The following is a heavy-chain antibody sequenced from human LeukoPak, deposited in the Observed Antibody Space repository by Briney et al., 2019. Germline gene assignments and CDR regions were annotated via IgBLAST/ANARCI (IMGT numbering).Heavy chain of an antibody. J-gene: IGHJ4*02. D-gene: IGHD3-16*02. CDR1: GFTFSSYA. V-gene: IGHV3-23*01. Sequence: GGSLRLSCAASGFTFSSYAMSWVRQAPGKGLEWVSAISGSGGSTYYADSVKGRFTISRDNSKNTLYLQMNSLRAEDTAVYYCAKDGGFGGVIVYYFDYWGQGTLVTVSS. CDR3: AKDGGFGGVIVYYFDY. CDR2: ISGSGGST.